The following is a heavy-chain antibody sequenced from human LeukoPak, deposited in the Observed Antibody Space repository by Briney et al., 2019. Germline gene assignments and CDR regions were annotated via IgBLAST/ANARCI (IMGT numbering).Heavy chain of an antibody. V-gene: IGHV4-38-2*02. D-gene: IGHD1-1*01. CDR2: IYHSGST. CDR1: GYSISSGYY. J-gene: IGHJ4*02. CDR3: ARDWNRYAY. Sequence: SETLSLTCTVSGYSISSGYYWGWIRPPPGKGLEWIGSIYHSGSTYYNPSLKSRVTISVDTSKNQFSLYLDSVTAADTAVYYCARDWNRYAYWGQGTLVTVSS.